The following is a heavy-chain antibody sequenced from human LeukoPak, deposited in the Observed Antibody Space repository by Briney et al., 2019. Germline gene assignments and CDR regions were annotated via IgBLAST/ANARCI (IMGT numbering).Heavy chain of an antibody. Sequence: PSETLSLTCAVYGGSFSGYYWSWIRQPPGKGLEWIGEINHSGSTNYNPSLKSRVTISLDTSKNQFSLKLSSVTAADTAVYYCARGLVAYGYYYYYMDVWGKGTTVTVSS. CDR2: INHSGST. CDR1: GGSFSGYY. CDR3: ARGLVAYGYYYYYMDV. D-gene: IGHD5-12*01. V-gene: IGHV4-34*01. J-gene: IGHJ6*03.